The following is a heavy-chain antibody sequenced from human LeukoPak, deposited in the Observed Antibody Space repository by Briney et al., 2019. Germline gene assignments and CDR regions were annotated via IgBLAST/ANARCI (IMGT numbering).Heavy chain of an antibody. J-gene: IGHJ4*02. Sequence: GASLRLSCAASGFIFSNYAMYWVRQAPGKGLEWVAAISGRSDNTYYADSVKGRFTLSRDSSKNTLYLQMNSLRADDTAVYYCAKWGDYDVLTGYYVSDFWGQGTLVTVSS. V-gene: IGHV3-23*01. CDR3: AKWGDYDVLTGYYVSDF. D-gene: IGHD3-9*01. CDR1: GFIFSNYA. CDR2: ISGRSDNT.